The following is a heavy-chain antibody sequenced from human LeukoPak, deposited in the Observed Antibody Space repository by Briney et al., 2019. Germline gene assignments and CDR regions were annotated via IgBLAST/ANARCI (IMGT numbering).Heavy chain of an antibody. V-gene: IGHV4-59*11. Sequence: SETLSLTCTVSGGSISSHYWSWIRQPPGKGLEWIGYIYYSGSTNYNPSLKNRVTISVDTSKNQFSLKLSSVTAADTAVYYCARQASTRTIFGVVIPPHNWFDPWGQGTLVTVSS. CDR2: IYYSGST. CDR3: ARQASTRTIFGVVIPPHNWFDP. D-gene: IGHD3-3*01. CDR1: GGSISSHY. J-gene: IGHJ5*02.